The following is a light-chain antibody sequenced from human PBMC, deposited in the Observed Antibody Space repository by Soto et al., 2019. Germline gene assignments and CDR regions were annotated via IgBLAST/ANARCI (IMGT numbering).Light chain of an antibody. V-gene: IGKV3-15*01. CDR1: QSVSSN. J-gene: IGKJ1*01. CDR3: QQNNNWPRT. Sequence: EVVMTQSPATLSVSPGERATLSCRASQSVSSNIAWYQQKPGQAPRLLIYGASARATGIPARLSGSGSGTEFTLTISSLQSEDFAVYYCQQNNNWPRTFGQGTKVEIK. CDR2: GAS.